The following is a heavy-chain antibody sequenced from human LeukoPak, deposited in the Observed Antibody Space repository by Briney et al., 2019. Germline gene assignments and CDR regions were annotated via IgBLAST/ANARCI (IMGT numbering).Heavy chain of an antibody. Sequence: GGSLRLSCAASGFTFSGYAMSWVRQAPGKGLEWVSRISGSGGGTYYADSAKGRFTISRDNSKNTLYLQMNILRAEDTAIYYCHALDYYVSGSSLDYWGQGTLVTVSS. CDR1: GFTFSGYA. D-gene: IGHD3-10*01. CDR3: HALDYYVSGSSLDY. J-gene: IGHJ4*02. CDR2: ISGSGGGT. V-gene: IGHV3-23*01.